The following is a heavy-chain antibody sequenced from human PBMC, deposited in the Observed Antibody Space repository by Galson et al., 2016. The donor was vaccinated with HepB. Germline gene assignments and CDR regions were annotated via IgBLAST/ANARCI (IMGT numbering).Heavy chain of an antibody. Sequence: SVKVSCKASGGTFSSYPFSWVRQAPGQGLEWMGGIIPIFGTAKYAQKFQGRVTITADKSTSTAYMELSSVRSEDTAVYYCTSRGSYAAYYFDYWGQGTLFTVSS. CDR2: IIPIFGTA. D-gene: IGHD1-26*01. V-gene: IGHV1-69*06. CDR1: GGTFSSYP. CDR3: TSRGSYAAYYFDY. J-gene: IGHJ4*02.